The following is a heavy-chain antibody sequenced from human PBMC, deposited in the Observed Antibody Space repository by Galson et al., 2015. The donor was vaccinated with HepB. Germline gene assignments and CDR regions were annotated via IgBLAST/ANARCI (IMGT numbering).Heavy chain of an antibody. Sequence: SLRLSCAASGFTFTTYGFHWVRQAPGKGLEWVAVISYDATSQYYADSVKGRFTVSSDSSKSTVYLQMNSLSSGDTAMYYCARDVPDYGGNCMDYWGQGTLVTVSS. J-gene: IGHJ4*02. CDR1: GFTFTTYG. V-gene: IGHV3-30-3*01. CDR2: ISYDATSQ. CDR3: ARDVPDYGGNCMDY. D-gene: IGHD4-23*01.